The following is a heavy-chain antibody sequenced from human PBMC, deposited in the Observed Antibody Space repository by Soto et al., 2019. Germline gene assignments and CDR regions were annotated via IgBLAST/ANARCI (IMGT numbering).Heavy chain of an antibody. CDR1: GFTFNNYD. V-gene: IGHV3-64*01. J-gene: IGHJ4*02. CDR2: ISSNGGTT. CDR3: VRRVSGNYDY. Sequence: EVQLAESGGNLVQPGGSLRLSCVASGFTFNNYDMHWVLQAPGKGLEYVSSISSNGGTTYYGNSVKGRFTISRDNSKNTLYLQMGSLRPEDMAVYYCVRRVSGNYDYWGQGTLVTVSS. D-gene: IGHD1-7*01.